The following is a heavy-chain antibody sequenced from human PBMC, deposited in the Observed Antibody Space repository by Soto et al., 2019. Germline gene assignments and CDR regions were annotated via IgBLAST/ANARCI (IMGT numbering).Heavy chain of an antibody. V-gene: IGHV3-23*01. CDR2: ISGSGGST. CDR3: EKDRDIVLAQAVYWLET. Sequence: LRLSXASSGFTVSSYSISWCRRSPLKWLEWVSAISGSGGSTYYAESVKGRLTISRENSKNTLYLQMNRLRAEDTAVYYCEKDRDIVLAQAVYWLETWGPGTLVKVYS. CDR1: GFTVSSYS. D-gene: IGHD2-8*01. J-gene: IGHJ5*02.